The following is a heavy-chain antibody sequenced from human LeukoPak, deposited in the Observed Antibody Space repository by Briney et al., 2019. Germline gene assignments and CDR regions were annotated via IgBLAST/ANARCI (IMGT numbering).Heavy chain of an antibody. J-gene: IGHJ5*02. CDR2: IIPIFGTA. V-gene: IGHV1-69*13. CDR3: ARDAGVVPAAIRWFDP. Sequence: SAKVSCKASGGTFSSHAMNWVRQAPGQGLEWMGGIIPIFGTANYAQKFQGRVTITADESTSTAYMELSSLRSEDTAVYYCARDAGVVPAAIRWFDPWGQGTLVTVSS. D-gene: IGHD2-2*02. CDR1: GGTFSSHA.